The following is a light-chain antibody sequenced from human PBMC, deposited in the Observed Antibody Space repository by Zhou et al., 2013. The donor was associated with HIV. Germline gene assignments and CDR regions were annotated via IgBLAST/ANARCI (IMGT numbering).Light chain of an antibody. Sequence: DIQMTQSPSSLSASVGDRVTITCQASQDISNYLNWYQQKPGKAPKLLIYDASNLETGVPSRFSGSGSGTDFTLTISRLQPEDFATYYCQQSYSTPRTFGQGTKVEIK. CDR3: QQSYSTPRT. CDR2: DAS. V-gene: IGKV1-39*01. J-gene: IGKJ1*01. CDR1: QDISNY.